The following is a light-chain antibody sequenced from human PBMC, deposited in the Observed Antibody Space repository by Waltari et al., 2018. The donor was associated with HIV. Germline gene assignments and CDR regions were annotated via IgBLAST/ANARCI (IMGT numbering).Light chain of an antibody. V-gene: IGLV1-40*01. CDR2: RNT. CDR1: SPNIGANYD. J-gene: IGLJ2*01. Sequence: QSVLAQPSSVSGTPGQRVIISCTGTSPNIGANYDVHWYQQFPGTAHNLLIYRNTQRPSGVPYRFSCSKSGAPASLALPGLRPEDEADYYCQSYDSSLSGSEVFGGGTKLIVL. CDR3: QSYDSSLSGSEV.